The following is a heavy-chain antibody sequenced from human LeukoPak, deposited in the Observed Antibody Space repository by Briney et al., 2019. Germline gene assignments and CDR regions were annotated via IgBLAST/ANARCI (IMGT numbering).Heavy chain of an antibody. D-gene: IGHD3-10*01. CDR2: ISGSGGST. Sequence: PGGSLRLSCAASGFTFSSYAMSWVRQAPGKGLEWVSAISGSGGSTYYADSVKGRFTISRDNSKNTLYLQMNSLRAEDTAVYYCAKDFAMVRGVIGAFDIWGQGTMVTVSS. CDR3: AKDFAMVRGVIGAFDI. CDR1: GFTFSSYA. V-gene: IGHV3-23*01. J-gene: IGHJ3*02.